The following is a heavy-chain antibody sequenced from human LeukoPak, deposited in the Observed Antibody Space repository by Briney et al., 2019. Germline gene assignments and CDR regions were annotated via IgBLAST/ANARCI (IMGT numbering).Heavy chain of an antibody. D-gene: IGHD3-10*01. CDR1: GGTFSSCA. CDR3: ARRGFEYYFDY. Sequence: ASVKVSCKASGGTFSSCAISWVRQAPGQGLEWMGGIIPIFGTANYAQKFQGRVTITADESTSTAYMELSSLRSEDTAVYYCARRGFEYYFDYWGQGTLVTVSS. J-gene: IGHJ4*02. V-gene: IGHV1-69*13. CDR2: IIPIFGTA.